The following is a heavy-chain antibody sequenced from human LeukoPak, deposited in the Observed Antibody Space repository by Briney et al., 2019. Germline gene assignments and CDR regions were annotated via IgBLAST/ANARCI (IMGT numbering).Heavy chain of an antibody. D-gene: IGHD4-17*01. CDR1: GGSFSGYH. CDR3: ATVTVTHLLTTSWCFQH. V-gene: IGHV4-34*01. Sequence: KPSETLSLTCAVYGGSFSGYHWSWIRQPPGKGLEWIGEISHSGSTNYNPSLRSRVTISVDTSKNQFSLKLSSVTAADTAVYYCATVTVTHLLTTSWCFQHWGQGTLVTVSS. CDR2: ISHSGST. J-gene: IGHJ1*01.